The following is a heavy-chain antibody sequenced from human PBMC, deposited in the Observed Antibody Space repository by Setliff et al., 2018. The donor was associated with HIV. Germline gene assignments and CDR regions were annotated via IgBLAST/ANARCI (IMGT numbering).Heavy chain of an antibody. CDR3: ARGTYYYYYYMDV. Sequence: SETLSLTCTVSGGSISSGSYYWSWIRQPPGKGLEWIGSIYTSGNTNYNPSLKSRVTISVDTSKNQFSLKLSSVTAADTAVYFCARGTYYYYYYMDVWGKGTTVTVSS. V-gene: IGHV4-61*02. CDR2: IYTSGNT. CDR1: GGSISSGSYY. D-gene: IGHD1-1*01. J-gene: IGHJ6*03.